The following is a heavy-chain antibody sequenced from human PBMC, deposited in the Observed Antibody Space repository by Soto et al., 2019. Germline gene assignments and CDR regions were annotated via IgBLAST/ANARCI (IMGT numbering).Heavy chain of an antibody. CDR2: ISSGSSNI. CDR1: GFAFRSYN. Sequence: ILSCGASGFAFRSYNMNWVRQAPGKGLEWVASISSGSSNIYYADSVKGRFTISRDNAKNSLYLQMDSLRAEDSAVYYCASTTVVAATFDFWGQGTLVTVSS. CDR3: ASTTVVAATFDF. D-gene: IGHD2-15*01. V-gene: IGHV3-21*01. J-gene: IGHJ4*02.